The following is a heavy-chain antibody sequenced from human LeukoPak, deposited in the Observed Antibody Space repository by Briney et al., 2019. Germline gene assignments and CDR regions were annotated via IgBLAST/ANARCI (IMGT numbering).Heavy chain of an antibody. CDR2: FDPEDGET. V-gene: IGHV1-24*01. D-gene: IGHD2-2*01. Sequence: GASVKVSCKVSGYTLTELSMHWERQAPGKGLEWMGGFDPEDGETIYAQKFQGRVTMTEDTSTDTAYMELSSLRSEDTAVYYCATAPAAEPNFDYWGQGTLVTVSS. CDR1: GYTLTELS. CDR3: ATAPAAEPNFDY. J-gene: IGHJ4*02.